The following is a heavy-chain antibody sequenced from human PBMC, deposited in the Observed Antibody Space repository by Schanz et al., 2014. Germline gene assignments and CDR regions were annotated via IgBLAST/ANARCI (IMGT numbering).Heavy chain of an antibody. Sequence: QVQLQESGPGLVKPSQTLSLTCSVSGGSISSGSYYWNWIRQPAGKGLEWIGRVFPNGITNYNPSLKSRGPISLGTSKNQFSLTLTSLTAADTAVYYCARDTTWRLDLWGRGTLVTVSS. CDR1: GGSISSGSYY. J-gene: IGHJ2*01. D-gene: IGHD1-1*01. V-gene: IGHV4-61*02. CDR2: VFPNGIT. CDR3: ARDTTWRLDL.